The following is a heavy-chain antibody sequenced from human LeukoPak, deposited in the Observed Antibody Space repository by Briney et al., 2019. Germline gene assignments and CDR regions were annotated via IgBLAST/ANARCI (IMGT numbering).Heavy chain of an antibody. J-gene: IGHJ4*02. CDR1: GGPISSYY. CDR2: IYYSGST. V-gene: IGHV4-59*01. CDR3: ARTPPVRGVAGWYFDY. Sequence: PSETLSLTCTVSGGPISSYYWSWIRQPPGKGLEWIGYIYYSGSTNYNPSLKSRVTISVDTSKNQFSLRLSSVTAADTAVYYCARTPPVRGVAGWYFDYWGQGTLVTVSS. D-gene: IGHD3-10*01.